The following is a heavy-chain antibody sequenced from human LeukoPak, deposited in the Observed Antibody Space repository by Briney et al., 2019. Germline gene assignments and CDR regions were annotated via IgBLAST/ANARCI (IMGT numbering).Heavy chain of an antibody. CDR1: GYTFTSYG. CDR3: ARGRGARRGTTGFAFDI. J-gene: IGHJ3*02. Sequence: ASVKVSCKASGYTFTSYGISWVRQAPGQGLEWMGWISAYNGNTNYAQKLQGRVTMTTDTSTSTAYMELRSLRSEDTAVYYCARGRGARRGTTGFAFDIWGQGTMVTVSS. V-gene: IGHV1-18*01. D-gene: IGHD6-6*01. CDR2: ISAYNGNT.